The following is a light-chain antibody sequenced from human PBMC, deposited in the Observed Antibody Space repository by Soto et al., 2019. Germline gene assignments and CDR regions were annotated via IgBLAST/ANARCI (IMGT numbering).Light chain of an antibody. Sequence: DIQLTQSPSFLSASVGYRVTITCRASQGISSYLAWYQQKPGKAPKLLIYAASTLQSGVPSRFSGSGSGTEVTLTISSLQHEDFATYYCQQLNSYPVTCGGGTKVEIK. CDR2: AAS. CDR3: QQLNSYPVT. J-gene: IGKJ4*01. CDR1: QGISSY. V-gene: IGKV1-9*01.